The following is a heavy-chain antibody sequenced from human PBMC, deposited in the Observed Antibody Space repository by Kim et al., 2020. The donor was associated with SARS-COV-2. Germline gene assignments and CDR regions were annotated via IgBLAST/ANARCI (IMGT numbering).Heavy chain of an antibody. Sequence: GGSLRLSCAASGFTFSSYGMHWVRQAPGKGLEWVAAISYDGSNKYYADSVKGRFTISRDNSKNTLYLQMNSLRAEDTAVYYCAKALGEQAVHAFDIWGQGTMVTVSS. J-gene: IGHJ3*02. D-gene: IGHD3-10*01. CDR2: ISYDGSNK. CDR3: AKALGEQAVHAFDI. CDR1: GFTFSSYG. V-gene: IGHV3-30*18.